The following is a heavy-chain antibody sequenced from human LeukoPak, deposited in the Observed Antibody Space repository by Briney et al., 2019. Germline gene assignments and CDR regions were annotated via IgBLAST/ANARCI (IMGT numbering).Heavy chain of an antibody. CDR3: ARARWELGSFGS. CDR2: IYYSGST. Sequence: SETLSLTCTVSGGSISSSSYYWGWIRQPPGKGLEWIGFIYYSGSTYYNPSLKSRVTISVDTSKNQFSLKLNSVTTADTAVYYCARARWELGSFGSWGQGTLVTVSS. D-gene: IGHD1-26*01. V-gene: IGHV4-39*07. J-gene: IGHJ4*02. CDR1: GGSISSSSYY.